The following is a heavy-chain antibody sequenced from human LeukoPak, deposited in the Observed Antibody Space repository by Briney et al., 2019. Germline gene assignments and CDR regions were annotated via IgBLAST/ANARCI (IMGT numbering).Heavy chain of an antibody. Sequence: SETLSLTCTVSGGSISSGGYYWSWIRQHPGKGLEWIGYIYYSGSTYYNPSLKSRVTISVDTSKNQFSLKLSSVTAADTAVYYCARQVIGVAVAGTRAEYFQHWGQGTLVTVSS. V-gene: IGHV4-31*03. CDR1: GGSISSGGYY. D-gene: IGHD6-19*01. CDR3: ARQVIGVAVAGTRAEYFQH. CDR2: IYYSGST. J-gene: IGHJ1*01.